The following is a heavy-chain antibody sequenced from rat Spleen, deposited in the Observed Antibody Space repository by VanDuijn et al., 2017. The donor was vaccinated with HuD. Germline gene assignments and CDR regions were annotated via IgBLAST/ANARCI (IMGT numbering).Heavy chain of an antibody. CDR3: ARHDYSSYSGFAY. CDR2: ISYDGSST. CDR1: GFTYSNYV. Sequence: EVQLVESGGGLVQPGRSLKLSCAASGFTYSNYVMAWVRQAPTKGLEWVATISYDGSSTYYRDSVKGRFTISRDNAKSTLYLQMDSLRSEDTATYYCARHDYSSYSGFAYWGQGTLVTVSS. J-gene: IGHJ3*01. V-gene: IGHV5-7*01. D-gene: IGHD1-2*01.